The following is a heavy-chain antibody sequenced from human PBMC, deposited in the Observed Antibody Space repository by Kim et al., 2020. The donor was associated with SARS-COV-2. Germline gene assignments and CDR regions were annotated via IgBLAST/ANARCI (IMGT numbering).Heavy chain of an antibody. CDR1: GFSFSSYW. D-gene: IGHD3-10*01. Sequence: GGSLRLSCAASGFSFSSYWMHWVRQAPGKGLVWVSRINTDGSSTGYADSVKGRFTISKDNAKNTVYLQMSSLRADDTAVYYCARDSGRIVDYWGQGTLVT. CDR3: ARDSGRIVDY. V-gene: IGHV3-74*01. CDR2: INTDGSST. J-gene: IGHJ4*02.